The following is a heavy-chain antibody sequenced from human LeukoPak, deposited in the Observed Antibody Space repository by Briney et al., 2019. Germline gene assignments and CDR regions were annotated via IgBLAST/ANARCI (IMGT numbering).Heavy chain of an antibody. CDR1: GFTFSSYA. V-gene: IGHV3-23*01. D-gene: IGHD6-19*01. J-gene: IGHJ4*02. Sequence: GGSLRLSCAASGFTFSSYAMSWVRQAPGKGLEWVSAISGSGGSTYYADSVKGRFTISRDNSKNTLYLQMNSLRAEDTAVYYCAKLPDDTQEFSGWSYWGQGTLVTVSS. CDR2: ISGSGGST. CDR3: AKLPDDTQEFSGWSY.